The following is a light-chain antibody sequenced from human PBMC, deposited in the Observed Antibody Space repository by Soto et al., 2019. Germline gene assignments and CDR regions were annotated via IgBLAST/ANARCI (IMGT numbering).Light chain of an antibody. CDR3: QKYNNWRQP. V-gene: IGKV3-15*01. CDR1: QRVNSN. CDR2: GAS. Sequence: EIELTQSPGTLPLSPGERATLSCRASQRVNSNLAWYQQNPGQAPRLLLYGASTRATGVPARFSGSGSGTHFTLTISSLQPEDFAVYYCQKYNNWRQPFGQGTKV. J-gene: IGKJ1*01.